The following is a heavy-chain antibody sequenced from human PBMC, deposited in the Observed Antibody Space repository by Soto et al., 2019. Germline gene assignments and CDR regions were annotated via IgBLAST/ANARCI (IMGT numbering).Heavy chain of an antibody. V-gene: IGHV1-69*04. D-gene: IGHD5-12*01. CDR1: GGTFSTYV. CDR3: ATRDGYNYGAFDI. J-gene: IGHJ3*02. Sequence: SVKVSCKASGGTFSTYVISWVRQAPGQGLEWMGRIIPILGIANYAQKFQGRVTITADKSTSTAYMELSSLRSEDTAVYYCATRDGYNYGAFDIWGQGTMVTVSS. CDR2: IIPILGIA.